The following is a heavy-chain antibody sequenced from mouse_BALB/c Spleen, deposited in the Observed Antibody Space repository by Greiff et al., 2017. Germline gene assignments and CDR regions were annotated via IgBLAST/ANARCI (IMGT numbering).Heavy chain of an antibody. J-gene: IGHJ3*01. CDR3: ARGGSSYPFAY. CDR2: IFPGSGNT. V-gene: IGHV1-66*01. CDR1: GYSFTSYY. Sequence: LLESGPELVKPGASVKISCKASGYSFTSYYIHWVKQRPGQGLEWIGWIFPGSGNTKYNEKFKGKATLTADTSSSTAYMQLSSLTSEDSAVYFCARGGSSYPFAYWGQGTLVTVSA. D-gene: IGHD1-1*01.